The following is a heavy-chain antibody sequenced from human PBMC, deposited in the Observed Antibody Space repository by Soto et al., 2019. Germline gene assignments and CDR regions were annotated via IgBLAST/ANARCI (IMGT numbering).Heavy chain of an antibody. CDR2: IKSKTDGGTT. J-gene: IGHJ4*02. CDR3: TTDGYSSSWFDY. CDR1: GFTFSNAW. Sequence: GESLRLSCAASGFTFSNAWMSWVRQAPGKGLEWVGRIKSKTDGGTTDYAAPVKGRFTISRDDSKNTLYLQMNSLKTEDTAVYYCTTDGYSSSWFDYWGQGTLVTVSS. V-gene: IGHV3-15*01. D-gene: IGHD6-13*01.